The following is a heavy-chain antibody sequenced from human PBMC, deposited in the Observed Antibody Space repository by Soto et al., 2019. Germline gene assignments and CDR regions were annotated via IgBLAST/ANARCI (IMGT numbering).Heavy chain of an antibody. CDR1: RYTFTIYA. J-gene: IGHJ5*02. Sequence: ASVKVSCKASRYTFTIYAMNWVRQAPGQRLEWMGWINAGNGNTKYSQKFQGRVTITRDTSASTAYMELSSLRSEDTAVYYCARDPGYSYGKTWGKGTRGTVSS. V-gene: IGHV1-3*01. CDR3: ARDPGYSYGKT. CDR2: INAGNGNT. D-gene: IGHD5-18*01.